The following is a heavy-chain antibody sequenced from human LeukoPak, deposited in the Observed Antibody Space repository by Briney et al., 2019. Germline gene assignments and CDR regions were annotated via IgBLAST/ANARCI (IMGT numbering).Heavy chain of an antibody. Sequence: GGSLRLSCAASGFTFSSYAMSWVRQAPGKGLEWVSAISGNAGSTYYADSVKGRLTISRDNSKSTLYLQMNSLRAEDTAIYYCAKDQNMVATAPFDCWGQGTLVTVSS. CDR3: AKDQNMVATAPFDC. CDR2: ISGNAGST. CDR1: GFTFSSYA. D-gene: IGHD5-12*01. J-gene: IGHJ4*02. V-gene: IGHV3-23*01.